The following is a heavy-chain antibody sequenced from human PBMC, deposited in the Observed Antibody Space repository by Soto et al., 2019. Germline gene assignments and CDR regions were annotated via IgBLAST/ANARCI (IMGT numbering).Heavy chain of an antibody. D-gene: IGHD2-8*02. J-gene: IGHJ4*02. Sequence: SETLSLTCAVYGVSFSGYYWSWVRQPPGKGLEWIGEINHSGSTKYNPSLKSRVTISVDTSKNQFSLKLTSVTAADTAVYYCARDKITGLFDYWGQGTLVTVSS. CDR1: GVSFSGYY. CDR3: ARDKITGLFDY. CDR2: INHSGST. V-gene: IGHV4-34*01.